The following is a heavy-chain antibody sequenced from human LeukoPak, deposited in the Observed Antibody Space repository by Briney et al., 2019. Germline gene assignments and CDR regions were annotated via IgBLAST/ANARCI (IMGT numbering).Heavy chain of an antibody. V-gene: IGHV1-18*01. D-gene: IGHD5-18*01. CDR3: ARGVYNYGGHNWFDP. CDR1: DYTFTSYG. CDR2: ISAYNGDT. Sequence: ASVKVSCKASDYTFTSYGISWVRQAPGQGLEWMGWISAYNGDTNYAQKLQGRVTMTTDTSTSTAYMELRSLRSDDTAVYYCARGVYNYGGHNWFDPWGQGTLVTVSS. J-gene: IGHJ5*02.